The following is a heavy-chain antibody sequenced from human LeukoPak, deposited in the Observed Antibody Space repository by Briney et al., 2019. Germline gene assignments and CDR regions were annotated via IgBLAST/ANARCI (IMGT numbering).Heavy chain of an antibody. CDR2: IYSGGST. CDR3: ARVLLSYSSSWSYYFDY. J-gene: IGHJ4*02. Sequence: GGSLRLSCAASGFTVSSNYMSWVRQAPGKGLEWVSIIYSGGSTYYADSVKGRFTISSDNSKNTLYLQMNNLRAEDTAVFYCARVLLSYSSSWSYYFDYWGQGTLVTVSS. V-gene: IGHV3-53*01. D-gene: IGHD6-13*01. CDR1: GFTVSSNY.